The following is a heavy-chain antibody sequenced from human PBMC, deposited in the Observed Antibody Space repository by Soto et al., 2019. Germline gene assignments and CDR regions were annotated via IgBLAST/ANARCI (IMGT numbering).Heavy chain of an antibody. CDR1: GFTSSSYS. CDR3: ARLLVVITIGARYGMDV. D-gene: IGHD3-22*01. J-gene: IGHJ6*02. CDR2: ISSSSSTI. V-gene: IGHV3-48*02. Sequence: PGGSLRLSCAASGFTSSSYSMNWVRQAPGKGLEWVSYISSSSSTIYYADSVKGRFTISGDNAKNSLYLQMNSLRDEDTAVYYCARLLVVITIGARYGMDVWGQGTTVTVSS.